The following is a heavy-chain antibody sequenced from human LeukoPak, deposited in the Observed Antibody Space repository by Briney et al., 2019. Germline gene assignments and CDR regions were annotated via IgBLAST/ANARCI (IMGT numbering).Heavy chain of an antibody. CDR3: ARDLGDGYNYDY. CDR2: ISAYNGNT. CDR1: GYTFTSYG. D-gene: IGHD5-24*01. Sequence: SETVSCKSSGYTFTSYGISWVRQATGQGLEWMGWISAYNGNTNYPQKLQGRVTMTTDTSTSTAYMELRSLRSDDTAVYYCARDLGDGYNYDYWGQGTLVTVSS. J-gene: IGHJ4*02. V-gene: IGHV1-18*01.